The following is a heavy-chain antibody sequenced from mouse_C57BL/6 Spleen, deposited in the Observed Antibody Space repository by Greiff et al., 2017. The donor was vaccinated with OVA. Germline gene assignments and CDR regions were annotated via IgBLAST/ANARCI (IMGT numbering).Heavy chain of an antibody. V-gene: IGHV14-4*01. Sequence: EVQLQQSGAELVRPGASVKLSCTASGFNIKDDYMHWVKQRPEQGLEWIGWIDPENGDTEYASKFQGKATITADTSSNTAYLQLSSLTSEDSAVCYRTTQTARASWFAYWGQGTLVTVSA. D-gene: IGHD3-2*01. CDR2: IDPENGDT. CDR1: GFNIKDDY. J-gene: IGHJ3*01. CDR3: TTQTARASWFAY.